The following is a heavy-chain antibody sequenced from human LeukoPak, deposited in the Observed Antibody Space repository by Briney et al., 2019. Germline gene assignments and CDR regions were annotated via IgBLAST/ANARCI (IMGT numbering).Heavy chain of an antibody. J-gene: IGHJ1*01. CDR3: ARDRDSSGYYPTEYFQH. V-gene: IGHV3-21*01. CDR1: GFTLSSYS. Sequence: SGGSLRLSCAASGFTLSSYSMNWVRQAPGKGLEWVSSISSSSSYIYYADSVKGRFTISRDNAKNSLYLQMNSLRAEDTAVYYCARDRDSSGYYPTEYFQHWGQGTLVTVSS. CDR2: ISSSSSYI. D-gene: IGHD3-22*01.